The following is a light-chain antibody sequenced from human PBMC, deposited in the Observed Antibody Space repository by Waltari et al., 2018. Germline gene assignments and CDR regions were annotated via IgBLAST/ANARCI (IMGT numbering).Light chain of an antibody. CDR2: SNN. J-gene: IGLJ2*01. Sequence: QSVVTQPPSASGTPGQSVTISCSGTNSNIGRNYVYWYQQFPGMAPKLLLYSNNRRPSGVPDRFSGSKSGTSASLAINGLRSEDDAHYYCASWDDGLSGLIFGGGTELTV. CDR1: NSNIGRNY. V-gene: IGLV1-47*02. CDR3: ASWDDGLSGLI.